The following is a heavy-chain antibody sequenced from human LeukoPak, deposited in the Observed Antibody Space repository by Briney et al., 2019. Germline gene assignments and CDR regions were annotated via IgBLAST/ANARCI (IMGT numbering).Heavy chain of an antibody. Sequence: PAETLSLTCTVSGGSISSYYWSWIRQPAGKGLEWIARIYSSGSTNYNPSLKSRVTMSVDTSKNQFSLKLSSVTAADTAVYYCARQISAKYYFDYWGQGTLVTVSS. J-gene: IGHJ4*02. CDR3: ARQISAKYYFDY. D-gene: IGHD3-10*01. CDR1: GGSISSYY. V-gene: IGHV4-4*07. CDR2: IYSSGST.